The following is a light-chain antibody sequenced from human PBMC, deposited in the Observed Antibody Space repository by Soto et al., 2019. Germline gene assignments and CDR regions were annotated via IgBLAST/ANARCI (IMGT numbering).Light chain of an antibody. CDR3: QQYGSSPRT. V-gene: IGKV3-20*01. CDR2: GAS. Sequence: EIVLTQSRGTLSLSPGERATLSCRASQSVSSSYLAWYQQKPGQAPRLLIYGASSRATGIPDRFSGSGSGTDFTLTISRLEPEDFAVYYGQQYGSSPRTFGQGTKV. CDR1: QSVSSSY. J-gene: IGKJ1*01.